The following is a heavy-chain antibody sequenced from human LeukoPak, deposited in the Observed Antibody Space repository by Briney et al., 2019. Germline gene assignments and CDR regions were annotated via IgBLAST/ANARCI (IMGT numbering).Heavy chain of an antibody. D-gene: IGHD3-10*01. Sequence: AGGSLRLSCAASGFTFSSYAMSWFRQAPGKGLEWVSAISGSGGSTYYADSVKGRFTISRDNSKNTLYLQMNSLRAEDTAVYYCAKSKWFGELFFDYWGQGTLVIVSS. CDR1: GFTFSSYA. CDR2: ISGSGGST. V-gene: IGHV3-23*01. CDR3: AKSKWFGELFFDY. J-gene: IGHJ4*02.